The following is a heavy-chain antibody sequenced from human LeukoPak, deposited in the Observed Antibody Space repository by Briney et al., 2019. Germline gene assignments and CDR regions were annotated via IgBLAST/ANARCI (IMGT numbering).Heavy chain of an antibody. J-gene: IGHJ4*02. CDR1: GCSISSGSYY. CDR2: IYTSGST. Sequence: SQTLSLTCTVSGCSISSGSYYWSWIRQPAGKGLEWIGRIYTSGSTNYNPSLKSRVTISVDTSKNQFSLKLSSVTAADTAVYYCARAAVAIFGVVTTAKIDYWGQGTLVTVSS. CDR3: ARAAVAIFGVVTTAKIDY. V-gene: IGHV4-61*02. D-gene: IGHD3-3*01.